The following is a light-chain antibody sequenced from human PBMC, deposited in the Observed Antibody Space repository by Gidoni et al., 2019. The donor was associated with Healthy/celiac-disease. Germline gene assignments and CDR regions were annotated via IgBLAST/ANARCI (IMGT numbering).Light chain of an antibody. V-gene: IGKV1-39*01. CDR2: AAS. Sequence: DIQMTQSPSSLSASVGDRVTITCRASQSISRYLNWYQHKPGKAPTVLSYAASSLQSGVPTSFSGSGSGTDFTLTISSLQPEDFATYYCQQSDSSPHTLGQGTKLEIK. J-gene: IGKJ2*01. CDR3: QQSDSSPHT. CDR1: QSISRY.